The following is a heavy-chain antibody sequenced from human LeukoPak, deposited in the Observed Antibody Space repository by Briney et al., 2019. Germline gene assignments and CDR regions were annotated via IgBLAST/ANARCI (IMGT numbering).Heavy chain of an antibody. J-gene: IGHJ4*02. CDR3: ARTYYGSGIPNYFDY. V-gene: IGHV4-4*02. CDR1: GGSISSSNW. D-gene: IGHD3-10*01. Sequence: SGTLSLTCAVSGGSISSSNWWSWVRQPPGKGLEWIGEIYHSGSTNYNPSLKGRVTISVDKSKNQFSLKLSSVTAADTAVYYCARTYYGSGIPNYFDYWGQGTLVTVSS. CDR2: IYHSGST.